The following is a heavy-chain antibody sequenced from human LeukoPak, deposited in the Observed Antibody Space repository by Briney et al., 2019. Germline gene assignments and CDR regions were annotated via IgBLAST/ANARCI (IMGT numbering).Heavy chain of an antibody. V-gene: IGHV3-7*01. CDR3: ARELGEVGATTDYFDY. D-gene: IGHD1-26*01. Sequence: GGSLRLSCAAPGFTFSSYWMSWVRQAPGKGLEWVANIKQDGSEKYYVDSVKGRFTISRDNAKNSLYLQMNSLRAEDTAVYYCARELGEVGATTDYFDYWGQGTLVTVSS. CDR2: IKQDGSEK. J-gene: IGHJ4*02. CDR1: GFTFSSYW.